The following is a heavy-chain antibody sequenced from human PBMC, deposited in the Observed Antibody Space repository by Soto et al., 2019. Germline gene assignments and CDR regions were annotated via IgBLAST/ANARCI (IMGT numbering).Heavy chain of an antibody. Sequence: VESLRLSCSGSGYSFTSYWIGWVRQMPGKGLEWMGIIYPGDSDTRYSPSFQGQVTISADKSISTAYLQWSSLKASDTAMYYCARLGFGDSSSYYYYGMDVWGQGTTVTVSS. CDR2: IYPGDSDT. V-gene: IGHV5-51*01. CDR1: GYSFTSYW. J-gene: IGHJ6*02. CDR3: ARLGFGDSSSYYYYGMDV. D-gene: IGHD6-6*01.